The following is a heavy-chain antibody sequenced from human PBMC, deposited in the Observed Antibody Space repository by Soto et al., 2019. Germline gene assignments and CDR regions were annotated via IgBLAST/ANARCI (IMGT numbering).Heavy chain of an antibody. Sequence: SVKVSCKASGGTFRSYAISWVRQAPGQGLEWMGGIIPIFGTANYAQKFQGRVTITADKSTSTAYMELSSLRSEDTAVYYCARAVDSSGYSSFDLWGQGTLVTVSS. D-gene: IGHD3-22*01. J-gene: IGHJ5*02. CDR1: GGTFRSYA. V-gene: IGHV1-69*06. CDR2: IIPIFGTA. CDR3: ARAVDSSGYSSFDL.